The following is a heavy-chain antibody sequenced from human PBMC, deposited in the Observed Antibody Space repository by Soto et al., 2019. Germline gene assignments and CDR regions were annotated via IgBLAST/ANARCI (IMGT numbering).Heavy chain of an antibody. V-gene: IGHV1-18*01. Sequence: QVQLVQSGAEVKKPGASVKVSCKASGYTFTTYGMSWVRQAPGQGLDWMGWISTYNGNTKYAERLQGRGTMTTDTTTSKAYMELRSLRSDDTAVYYCARGPTDYYDNSGNYSLDYWGQGTLVTVSS. D-gene: IGHD3-22*01. CDR1: GYTFTTYG. J-gene: IGHJ4*02. CDR2: ISTYNGNT. CDR3: ARGPTDYYDNSGNYSLDY.